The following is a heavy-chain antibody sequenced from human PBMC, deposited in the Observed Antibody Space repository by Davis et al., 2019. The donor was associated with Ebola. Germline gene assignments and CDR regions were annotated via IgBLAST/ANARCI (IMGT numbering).Heavy chain of an antibody. D-gene: IGHD3-10*01. CDR1: GYTFTSYG. J-gene: IGHJ6*04. Sequence: ASVKVSCKASGYTFTSYGISWVRQAPGQGLEWMGWISAYNGNTNYAQKFQGRVTMTTDTSTSTAHMELRSLRYDDAAVYYCATEDIITLRGVTYYYGMDVWGKGTTVTVSS. V-gene: IGHV1-18*04. CDR2: ISAYNGNT. CDR3: ATEDIITLRGVTYYYGMDV.